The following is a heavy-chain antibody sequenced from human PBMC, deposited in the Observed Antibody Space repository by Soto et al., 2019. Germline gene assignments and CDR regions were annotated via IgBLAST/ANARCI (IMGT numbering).Heavy chain of an antibody. CDR1: GYIXSGHF. J-gene: IGHJ6*02. CDR3: ARDTRGTRGLDEMDI. D-gene: IGHD2-2*01. V-gene: IGHV1-2*02. CDR2: INPKNGDT. Sequence: SXRVSCKVSGYIXSGHFIHGMRQAPGQGLEWMGCINPKNGDTHYAQRFQGRVTMPRPTSLNLVHMDLSGLRSDDAPVYYCARDTRGTRGLDEMDIWGQGTSVPVSS.